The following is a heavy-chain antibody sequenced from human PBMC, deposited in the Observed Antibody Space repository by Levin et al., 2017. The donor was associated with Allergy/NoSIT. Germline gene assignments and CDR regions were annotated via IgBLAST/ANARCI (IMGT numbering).Heavy chain of an antibody. CDR1: GGSISSSNW. Sequence: SETLSLTCAVSGGSISSSNWWSWVRQPPGKGLEWIGEIYHSGSTNYNPSLKSRVTISVDKSKNQFSLKLSSVTAADTAVYYCARAGYGDLSYYMDVWGKGTTVTVSS. D-gene: IGHD4-17*01. CDR2: IYHSGST. CDR3: ARAGYGDLSYYMDV. J-gene: IGHJ6*03. V-gene: IGHV4-4*02.